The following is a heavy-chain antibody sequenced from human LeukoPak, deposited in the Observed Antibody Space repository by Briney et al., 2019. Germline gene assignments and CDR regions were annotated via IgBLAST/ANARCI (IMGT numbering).Heavy chain of an antibody. D-gene: IGHD3-16*02. CDR3: ARAHYDYVWGSYRPGAFDI. CDR2: INSDGSST. CDR1: GFTFSSYW. Sequence: GGSLRLSCAASGFTFSSYWMHWVRQAPGKGLVWVSRINSDGSSTSYADSVKGRFTISRDNAKNTLYLQMNSLRAEDTAVYYCARAHYDYVWGSYRPGAFDIWGQGTMVTVSS. V-gene: IGHV3-74*01. J-gene: IGHJ3*02.